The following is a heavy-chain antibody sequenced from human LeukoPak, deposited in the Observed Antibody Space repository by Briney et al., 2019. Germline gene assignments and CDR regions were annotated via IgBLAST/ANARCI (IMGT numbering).Heavy chain of an antibody. CDR1: GYTFTGYY. CDR2: IIPILGIA. Sequence: SVKVSCKPSGYTFTGYYMHWVRQAPGQGLEWMGRIIPILGIANYAQKFQGRVTITADKSTSTAYMELSSLRSEDTAVYYCARDVRIAAAGLDYWGQGTLVTVSS. J-gene: IGHJ4*02. D-gene: IGHD6-13*01. CDR3: ARDVRIAAAGLDY. V-gene: IGHV1-69*04.